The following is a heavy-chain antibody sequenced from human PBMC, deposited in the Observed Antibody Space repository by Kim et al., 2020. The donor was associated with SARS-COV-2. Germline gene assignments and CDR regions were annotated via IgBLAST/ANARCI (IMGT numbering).Heavy chain of an antibody. V-gene: IGHV1-3*01. J-gene: IGHJ4*02. D-gene: IGHD1-26*01. CDR3: ARVTPEWGSYFGTLNY. Sequence: ASVKVSCKASGYTFTSYAMHWVRQAPGQRLEWMGWINAGNGNTKYSQKFQGRVTITRDTSASTAYMELSSLRSEDTAVYYCARVTPEWGSYFGTLNYWGQGTLVTVSS. CDR1: GYTFTSYA. CDR2: INAGNGNT.